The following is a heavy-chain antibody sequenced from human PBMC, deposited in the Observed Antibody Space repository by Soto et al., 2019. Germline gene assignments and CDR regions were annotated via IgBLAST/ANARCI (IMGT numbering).Heavy chain of an antibody. V-gene: IGHV3-33*01. Sequence: QVQLVESGGGVVQPGRSLRLSCAASGFNFGGYGMHWVRQAPGKGLEWLAITRHDGSNTYYADSVRGRFTISRDNSKNTLYLQMNSLTVEDTAVYYCVRDGVGATTYFGYFDYWGQGTLITVSS. CDR3: VRDGVGATTYFGYFDY. D-gene: IGHD1-26*01. CDR1: GFNFGGYG. J-gene: IGHJ4*02. CDR2: TRHDGSNT.